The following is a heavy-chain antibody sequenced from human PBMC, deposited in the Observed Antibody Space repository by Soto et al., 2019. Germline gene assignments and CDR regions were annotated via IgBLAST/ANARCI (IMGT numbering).Heavy chain of an antibody. Sequence: QVQLVQSGAEVKKPGASVKVSCKASGYTFTSYYMHWVRQAPGQGLEWMGIINPSGGSTSYAQKFQGRVSMTRDTSTSTVYMELSSLRSEDTAVYYCARDSAADNWFDPWGQGTLVTVSS. V-gene: IGHV1-46*01. CDR3: ARDSAADNWFDP. D-gene: IGHD6-13*01. CDR2: INPSGGST. CDR1: GYTFTSYY. J-gene: IGHJ5*02.